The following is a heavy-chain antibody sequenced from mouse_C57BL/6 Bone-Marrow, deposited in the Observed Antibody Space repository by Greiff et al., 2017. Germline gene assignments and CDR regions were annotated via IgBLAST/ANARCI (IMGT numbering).Heavy chain of an antibody. J-gene: IGHJ3*01. D-gene: IGHD2-5*01. V-gene: IGHV1-69*01. CDR2: IDPSDSYT. CDR1: GYTFTSYW. CDR3: ARSNHYSTAWFAY. Sequence: VKLMESGAELVMPGASVKLSCKASGYTFTSYWMHWVKQRPGQGLEWIGEIDPSDSYTNYNQKFKGKSTLTVDKSSSTAYMQLSSLTSEDSAVYYCARSNHYSTAWFAYWGQGTLVTVSA.